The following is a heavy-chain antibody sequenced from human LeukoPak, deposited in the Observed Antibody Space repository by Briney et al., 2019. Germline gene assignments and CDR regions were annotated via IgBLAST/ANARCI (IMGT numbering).Heavy chain of an antibody. Sequence: SSVKVSCKASGGTFSNYAISWVRQAPGQGLEWMGGIIPIVGTANYAQKFQGRITISADKSTSTAYMELGSLRSNDTAVYYCARGMVRGVIGGGAFDIWGQGTMVTVSS. CDR3: ARGMVRGVIGGGAFDI. CDR1: GGTFSNYA. CDR2: IIPIVGTA. D-gene: IGHD3-10*01. V-gene: IGHV1-69*06. J-gene: IGHJ3*02.